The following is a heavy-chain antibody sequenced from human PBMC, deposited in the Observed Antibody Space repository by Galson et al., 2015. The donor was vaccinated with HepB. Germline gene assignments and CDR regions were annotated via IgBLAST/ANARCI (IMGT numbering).Heavy chain of an antibody. Sequence: SLRLSCAASGFTFSSYGMHWVRQAPGKGLEWVAVISYDGSNKYYADSVKGRFTISRDNSKNTLYLQMNSLRAEDTAVYYCAKDYCDPESRHCDFWSGWAPHYYYYYGMDVWGQGTTVTVSS. CDR3: AKDYCDPESRHCDFWSGWAPHYYYYYGMDV. CDR2: ISYDGSNK. D-gene: IGHD3-3*01. J-gene: IGHJ6*02. V-gene: IGHV3-30*18. CDR1: GFTFSSYG.